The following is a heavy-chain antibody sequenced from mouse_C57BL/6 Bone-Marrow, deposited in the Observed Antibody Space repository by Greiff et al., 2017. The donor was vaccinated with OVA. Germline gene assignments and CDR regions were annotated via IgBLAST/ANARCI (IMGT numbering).Heavy chain of an antibody. Sequence: VQLQQSGAELVRPGTSVKMSCKASGYTFTNYWIGWAKQRPGHGLEWIGDIYPGGGYTNYNEKFKGKATLTADKSSSTAYMQFSSLTSEDSAIYYCARSSDGYSHYYAMDYWGQGTSVTVSS. CDR2: IYPGGGYT. J-gene: IGHJ4*01. D-gene: IGHD2-3*01. V-gene: IGHV1-63*01. CDR1: GYTFTNYW. CDR3: ARSSDGYSHYYAMDY.